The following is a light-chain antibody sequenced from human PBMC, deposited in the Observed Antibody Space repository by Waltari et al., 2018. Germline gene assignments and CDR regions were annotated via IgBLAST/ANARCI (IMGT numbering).Light chain of an antibody. CDR2: DAS. J-gene: IGKJ5*01. CDR3: QQYYSFPIT. CDR1: QSINNF. V-gene: IGKV3-11*01. Sequence: EIVLTQSPATLSLSPGQRATLSCRASQSINNFLAWYQQKPGQPPRLLIADASSRATGIPARFSGSGSGTDFTLTISRLEPEDFAIYYCQQYYSFPITFGQGTRLEIK.